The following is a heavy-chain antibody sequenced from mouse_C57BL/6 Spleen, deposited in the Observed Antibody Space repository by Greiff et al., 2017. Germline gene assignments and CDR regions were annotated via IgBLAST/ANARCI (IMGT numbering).Heavy chain of an antibody. CDR1: GYTFTSYW. CDR2: IYPGSGST. D-gene: IGHD4-1*01. V-gene: IGHV1-55*01. J-gene: IGHJ1*03. CDR3: ARGKDWDLRYFDV. Sequence: VQLQQPGAELVKPGASVKMSCKASGYTFTSYWITWVKQRPGQGLEWIGDIYPGSGSTNYNEKFKSKATLTVDTSSSTAYMQLSSLTSEDSAVYYCARGKDWDLRYFDVWGTGTTVTVSS.